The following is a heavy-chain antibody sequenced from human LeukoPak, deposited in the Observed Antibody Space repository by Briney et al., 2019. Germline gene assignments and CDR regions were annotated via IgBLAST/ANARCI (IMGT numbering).Heavy chain of an antibody. CDR2: ISAYNSNT. J-gene: IGHJ5*02. D-gene: IGHD2-2*01. V-gene: IGHV1-18*01. CDR3: ARVSIVVVPANQYNWFDP. CDR1: GYTFTSYA. Sequence: ASVKVSCKASGYTFTSYAISWVRQAPGQGLEWMGWISAYNSNTNYAQKLQGRVTMTTDTSTSTAYMELRSLRSDDTAVYYCARVSIVVVPANQYNWFDPWGQGTLVTVSS.